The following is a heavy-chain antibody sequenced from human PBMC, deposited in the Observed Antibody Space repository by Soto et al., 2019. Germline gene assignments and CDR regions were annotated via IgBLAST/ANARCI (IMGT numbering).Heavy chain of an antibody. D-gene: IGHD3-22*01. Sequence: ASVKVSCKASGYTFTSYGISWVRQAPGQGLEWMGWISAYNGNTNYAQKLQGRVTMTTDTSTSTAYMELRSLRSDDTAVYYCARGRPNYYDSGYRRGKNWFDYWGQGTLVTVSS. J-gene: IGHJ5*01. CDR2: ISAYNGNT. V-gene: IGHV1-18*04. CDR3: ARGRPNYYDSGYRRGKNWFDY. CDR1: GYTFTSYG.